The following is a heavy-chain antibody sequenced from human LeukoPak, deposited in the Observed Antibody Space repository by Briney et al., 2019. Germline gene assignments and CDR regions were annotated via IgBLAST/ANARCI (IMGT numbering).Heavy chain of an antibody. J-gene: IGHJ5*02. CDR2: ISYDGSNK. V-gene: IGHV3-30-3*01. Sequence: PGGSLRLSCAASGFTFSSYAMHWVRQAPGKGLEWVAVISYDGSNKYYADSVKGRFTISRDNAKNSLYLQMNSLRAEDTAVYYCARDRGLQWLAYNWFDPWGQGTLVTVSS. D-gene: IGHD6-19*01. CDR3: ARDRGLQWLAYNWFDP. CDR1: GFTFSSYA.